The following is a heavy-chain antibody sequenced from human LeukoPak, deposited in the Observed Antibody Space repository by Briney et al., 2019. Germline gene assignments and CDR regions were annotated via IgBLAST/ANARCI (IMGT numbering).Heavy chain of an antibody. Sequence: SETLSLTCTVSGGSIGSYYWSWIRQPPGKGLEWIGYIYYSGSTNYNPSLKSRVIISVDTSKNQFSLNLSSVTAADTAVYYCARWSGSVTARNYYYYMDVWGEGTTVTVSS. CDR1: GGSIGSYY. J-gene: IGHJ6*03. CDR2: IYYSGST. V-gene: IGHV4-59*08. D-gene: IGHD6-6*01. CDR3: ARWSGSVTARNYYYYMDV.